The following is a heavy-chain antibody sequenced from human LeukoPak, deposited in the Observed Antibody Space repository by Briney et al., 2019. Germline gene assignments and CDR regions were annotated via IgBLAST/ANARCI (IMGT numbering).Heavy chain of an antibody. CDR3: AGDRSQTYYYDSSGYRTFDY. Sequence: ASVKVSCKASGYTFTSYGISWVRQAPGQGLEWMGWISAYNGNTNYAQKLQGRVTMTTDTSTSTAYMELRSLRSDDTAVYYCAGDRSQTYYYDSSGYRTFDYWGQGTLVTVSS. D-gene: IGHD3-22*01. CDR1: GYTFTSYG. J-gene: IGHJ4*02. CDR2: ISAYNGNT. V-gene: IGHV1-18*01.